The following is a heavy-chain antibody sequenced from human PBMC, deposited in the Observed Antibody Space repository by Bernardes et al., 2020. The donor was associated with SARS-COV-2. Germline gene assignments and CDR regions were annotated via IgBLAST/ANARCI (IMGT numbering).Heavy chain of an antibody. CDR3: VGGVTTVEISWH. D-gene: IGHD4-17*01. CDR2: VTPDGTRT. J-gene: IGHJ1*01. V-gene: IGHV3-74*01. CDR1: GFSFRSPY. Sequence: VDSLIISCAASGFSFRSPYMHWVRQVPGPGLQWVSRVTPDGTRTYYADSVKGRFTVSKDNGKNTLYLQMNSLRVEDTAVYLCVGGVTTVEISWHWVHGTLVTVSS.